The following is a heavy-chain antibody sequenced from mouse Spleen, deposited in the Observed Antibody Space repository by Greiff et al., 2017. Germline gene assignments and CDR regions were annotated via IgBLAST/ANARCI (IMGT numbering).Heavy chain of an antibody. D-gene: IGHD1-1*02. CDR1: GFTFSSYA. CDR3: ARQVGNYFDY. J-gene: IGHJ2*01. Sequence: EVKLVESGGGLVKPGGSLKLSCAASGFTFSSYAMSWVRQTPEKRLEWVATISSGGSYTYYPDSVKGRFTISRDNAKNTLYLQMSSLRSEDTAMYYCARQVGNYFDYWGQGTTLTVSS. CDR2: ISSGGSYT. V-gene: IGHV5-9-3*01.